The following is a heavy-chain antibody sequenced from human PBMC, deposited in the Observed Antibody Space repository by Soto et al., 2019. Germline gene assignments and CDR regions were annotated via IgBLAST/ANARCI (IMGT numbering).Heavy chain of an antibody. J-gene: IGHJ4*02. CDR1: GFTFSSYG. Sequence: QVQLVESGGGVVQPGRSLRLSCVASGFTFSSYGMHWVRQAPGKGLEWVAVIWDDGSNKFYADSVKGRFTISRDNSKNTLYLQMNSLRAEDTVVYFCARGDRPDFDYWGQGTLVTVSS. D-gene: IGHD6-6*01. CDR3: ARGDRPDFDY. V-gene: IGHV3-33*01. CDR2: IWDDGSNK.